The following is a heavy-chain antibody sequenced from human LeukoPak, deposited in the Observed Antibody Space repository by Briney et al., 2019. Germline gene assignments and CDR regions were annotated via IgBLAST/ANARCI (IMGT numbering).Heavy chain of an antibody. V-gene: IGHV4-59*01. D-gene: IGHD3-22*01. CDR2: IYYSGST. CDR1: GGSISSYY. J-gene: IGHJ4*02. Sequence: PSETLCFTCTVSGGSISSYYWSWIRQSPGKGLEWIGYIYYSGSTNYNPSLKSRVTISVDTSKNQFSLNLSSVTAADTAVYYCARDPSQSAGYYYDYWGQGTLVTVSS. CDR3: ARDPSQSAGYYYDY.